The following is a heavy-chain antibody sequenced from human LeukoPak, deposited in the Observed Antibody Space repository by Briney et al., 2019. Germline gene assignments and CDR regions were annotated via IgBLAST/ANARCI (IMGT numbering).Heavy chain of an antibody. CDR3: ATLGYCSSTSCYEPDY. V-gene: IGHV4-4*07. CDR1: GDSISSYY. J-gene: IGHJ4*02. CDR2: VYTSGTT. Sequence: PSETLSLTCTVSGDSISSYYWSWIRQPAGKGLEWIGRVYTSGTTKYNPSLKSRVTISVDTSKNQFSLKLSSVTAADTAVYYCATLGYCSSTSCYEPDYWGQGTLVTVSS. D-gene: IGHD2-2*01.